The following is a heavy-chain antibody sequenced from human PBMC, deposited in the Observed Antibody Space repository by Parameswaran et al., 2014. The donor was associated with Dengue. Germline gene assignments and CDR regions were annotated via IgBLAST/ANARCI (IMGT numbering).Heavy chain of an antibody. CDR2: IYPGDSDT. Sequence: VRQMPGKGLEWMGIIYPGDSDTRYSPSFQGQVTISADKSISTAYLQWSSLKASDTAMYYCARDRIAVAGLDAFDIWGQGTMVTVSS. J-gene: IGHJ3*02. V-gene: IGHV5-51*01. D-gene: IGHD6-19*01. CDR3: ARDRIAVAGLDAFDI.